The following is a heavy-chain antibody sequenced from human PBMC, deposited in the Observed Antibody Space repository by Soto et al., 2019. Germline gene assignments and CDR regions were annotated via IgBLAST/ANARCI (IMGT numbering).Heavy chain of an antibody. CDR3: ANYSGDCPVYNGLNV. J-gene: IGHJ6*02. Sequence: EVRLLESGGGLVQPGGSLRLSCAASGFPFATSAMIWVRQAPGKGPEWLSLISGGGDLAYYAESVKGRFTSSRDNSKNTLSLQMTFLRVEDTAVYYFANYSGDCPVYNGLNVWGQGITVTVSS. D-gene: IGHD1-26*01. CDR2: ISGGGDLA. CDR1: GFPFATSA. V-gene: IGHV3-23*01.